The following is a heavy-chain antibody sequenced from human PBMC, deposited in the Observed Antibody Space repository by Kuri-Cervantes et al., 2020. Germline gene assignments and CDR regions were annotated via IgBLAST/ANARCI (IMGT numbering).Heavy chain of an antibody. D-gene: IGHD3-9*01. CDR2: ISWNSGSI. J-gene: IGHJ3*02. CDR3: AREFITIFDVWGNQGRRDAFDI. Sequence: LSLTCAASGFTFDDYAMHWVRQAPGKGLEWVSGISWNSGSIGYADSVKGRFTISRDNSKNTLYLQMNSLRAEDTAVYYCAREFITIFDVWGNQGRRDAFDIWGQGTMVTVSS. CDR1: GFTFDDYA. V-gene: IGHV3-9*01.